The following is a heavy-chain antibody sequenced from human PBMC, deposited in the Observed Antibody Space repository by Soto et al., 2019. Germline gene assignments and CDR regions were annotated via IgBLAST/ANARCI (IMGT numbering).Heavy chain of an antibody. D-gene: IGHD4-17*01. J-gene: IGHJ5*02. V-gene: IGHV3-48*01. Sequence: EVQLVESGGGLVQPGGSLRLSCAASGFTFSSYSMNWVRQAPGKGLEWVSYISSSSSTIYYADSVKGRFTISRDTAKNTRYLQMISLRAEDTAVYYCAREDDYLNWFDPWGQGTLVTVSS. CDR1: GFTFSSYS. CDR3: AREDDYLNWFDP. CDR2: ISSSSSTI.